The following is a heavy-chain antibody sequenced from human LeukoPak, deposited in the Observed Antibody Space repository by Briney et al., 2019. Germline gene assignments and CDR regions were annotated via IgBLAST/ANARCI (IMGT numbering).Heavy chain of an antibody. Sequence: SVKVSCKASGGTFSSYAISWVRQAPGQGLEWMGGIIPIFNATNYAQRFQGSVTLTADESTSTAYMELSSLSSEDTAVYYCASGGGHSSGYYSSLDYWGQGTLVTVSS. CDR2: IIPIFNAT. CDR3: ASGGGHSSGYYSSLDY. CDR1: GGTFSSYA. V-gene: IGHV1-69*13. D-gene: IGHD3-22*01. J-gene: IGHJ4*02.